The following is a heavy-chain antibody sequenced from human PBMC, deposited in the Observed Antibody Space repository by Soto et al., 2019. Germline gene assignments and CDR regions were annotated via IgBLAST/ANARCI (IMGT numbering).Heavy chain of an antibody. V-gene: IGHV4-31*03. D-gene: IGHD3-3*01. J-gene: IGHJ3*02. CDR3: ASCSDDFWAEYDAFDI. CDR2: IYYSGST. Sequence: SETLSLTCTVSGGSISSGGYYWSWIRQHPGKGLEWIGYIYYSGSTYYNPSLKSRVTISVDTSKNQFSLKLSSVTAADTALYYCASCSDDFWAEYDAFDIWGQGTMVTVSS. CDR1: GGSISSGGYY.